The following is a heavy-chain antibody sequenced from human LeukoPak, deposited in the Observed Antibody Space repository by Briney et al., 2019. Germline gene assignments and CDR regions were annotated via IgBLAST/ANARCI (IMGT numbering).Heavy chain of an antibody. CDR2: IKSKADGGTT. J-gene: IGHJ4*02. Sequence: GGSLRLSCAVSGFTFNNAWMSWVRQAPGKGLEWVGRIKSKADGGTTDYAAPVKGRFAISRDNSKNTLYLQMNSLKIEDTAVYYCLRHFDYWGQGTLVTVSS. CDR1: GFTFNNAW. V-gene: IGHV3-15*01. CDR3: LRHFDY.